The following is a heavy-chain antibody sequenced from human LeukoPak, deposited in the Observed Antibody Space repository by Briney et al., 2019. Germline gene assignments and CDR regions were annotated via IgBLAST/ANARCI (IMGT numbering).Heavy chain of an antibody. CDR3: ARETVVVPATSSRYYYYYYMDV. J-gene: IGHJ6*03. CDR1: GGSFSGYY. V-gene: IGHV4-34*01. CDR2: INHSGST. D-gene: IGHD2-2*01. Sequence: SETLSLTCAVYGGSFSGYYWRWIRQPPGKGLEWIGEINHSGSTNYNPSLKSRVTISVDTSKNQFSLKLSSVTAADTAVYYCARETVVVPATSSRYYYYYYMDVWGKGTTVTVSS.